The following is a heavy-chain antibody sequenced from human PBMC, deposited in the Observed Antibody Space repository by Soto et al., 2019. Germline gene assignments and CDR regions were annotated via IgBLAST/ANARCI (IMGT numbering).Heavy chain of an antibody. J-gene: IGHJ4*02. D-gene: IGHD3-22*01. Sequence: GSGPNAGEPTQTLTLTCTFSGFSLSTSGVGVGWIRQPPGKALEWLALIYWDDDKRYSPSLKSRLTITKDTSKNQVVLTMTNMDPVDTATYYCAHSDSSGLPGPGGFDYWGQGTLVTVS. CDR3: AHSDSSGLPGPGGFDY. CDR1: GFSLSTSGVG. V-gene: IGHV2-5*02. CDR2: IYWDDDK.